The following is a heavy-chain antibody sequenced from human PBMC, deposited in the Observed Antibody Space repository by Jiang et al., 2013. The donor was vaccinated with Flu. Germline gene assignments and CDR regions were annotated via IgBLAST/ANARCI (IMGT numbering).Heavy chain of an antibody. CDR2: TYYRSKWYN. Sequence: SVSSNSAAWNWIRQSPSRGLEWLGRTYYRSKWYNDYAVSVKSRITINPDTSKNQFSLQLNSVTPEDTAVYYCARDGVIAARPSWFDPWGQGTLVTVSS. CDR3: ARDGVIAARPSWFDP. CDR1: SVSSNSAA. J-gene: IGHJ5*02. V-gene: IGHV6-1*01. D-gene: IGHD6-6*01.